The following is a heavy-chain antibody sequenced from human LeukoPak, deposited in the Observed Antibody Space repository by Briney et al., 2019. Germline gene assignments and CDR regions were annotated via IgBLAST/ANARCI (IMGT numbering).Heavy chain of an antibody. CDR1: GFTFSSYS. Sequence: PGGSLRLSCAASGFTFSSYSMNWVRQAPGKGLEWVSSISSSSSYIYYADSVKGRFTISRDNAKNSLYLQMNSLRAEDTAVYYCARDDYGDPSIDYWGQGTPVTVSS. V-gene: IGHV3-21*01. CDR3: ARDDYGDPSIDY. D-gene: IGHD4-17*01. CDR2: ISSSSSYI. J-gene: IGHJ4*02.